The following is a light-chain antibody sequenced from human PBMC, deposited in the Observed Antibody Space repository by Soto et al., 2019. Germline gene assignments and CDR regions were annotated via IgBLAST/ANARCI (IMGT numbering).Light chain of an antibody. V-gene: IGLV2-14*01. CDR2: EVS. Sequence: QSALTQPASVSGSPGQSITISCTGTSSDVGSYTYVSWYQQHPGKAPQLIIYEVSNRPSGVSNRFSGSKSGNTASLSISGLQVEDEAEYYCSSYTSSSIPYVFGTGTKVTVL. CDR3: SSYTSSSIPYV. J-gene: IGLJ1*01. CDR1: SSDVGSYTY.